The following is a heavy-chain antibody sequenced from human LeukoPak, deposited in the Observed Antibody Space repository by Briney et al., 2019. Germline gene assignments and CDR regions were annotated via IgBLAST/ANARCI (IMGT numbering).Heavy chain of an antibody. CDR3: ARVNRAVLLWFGESIFEYYFDY. CDR1: GGSISSYY. Sequence: SETLSLTCTVSGGSISSYYWSWVRQPPGKGLEWIGYIYYSGSTTYNPSLKSRVTISVDTSKNQFSLKLSSVTAADTAVYYCARVNRAVLLWFGESIFEYYFDYWGQGTLVTVSS. D-gene: IGHD3-10*01. V-gene: IGHV4-59*01. CDR2: IYYSGST. J-gene: IGHJ4*02.